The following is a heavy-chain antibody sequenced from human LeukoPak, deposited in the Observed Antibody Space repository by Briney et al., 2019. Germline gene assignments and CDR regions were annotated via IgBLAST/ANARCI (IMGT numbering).Heavy chain of an antibody. CDR2: TSYDGTNK. J-gene: IGHJ3*02. Sequence: GTSLRLSCGASGFSFSTYAMHWVRQAPGKGLEWVAVTSYDGTNKYYADSVRGRFTVSRDNSKNTLYLQMNSLRAEDTAVYYCAGASYDILTAYYNGAFDIWGQGTMVTVSS. D-gene: IGHD3-9*01. V-gene: IGHV3-30*04. CDR1: GFSFSTYA. CDR3: AGASYDILTAYYNGAFDI.